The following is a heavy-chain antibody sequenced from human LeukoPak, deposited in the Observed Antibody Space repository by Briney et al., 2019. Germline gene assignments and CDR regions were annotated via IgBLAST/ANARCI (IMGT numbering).Heavy chain of an antibody. CDR2: ITKTGNSK. CDR1: GSTFSSYW. V-gene: IGHV3-48*04. Sequence: PGGSLRLSCAASGSTFSSYWMSWVRQAPGKGPEWVSYITKTGNSKYYADSVKGRFTVSRDDANKSLYLQMDSLGAEDTAVYYCVREGSLDDFDYWGQGTLVTVSS. D-gene: IGHD3-9*01. CDR3: VREGSLDDFDY. J-gene: IGHJ4*02.